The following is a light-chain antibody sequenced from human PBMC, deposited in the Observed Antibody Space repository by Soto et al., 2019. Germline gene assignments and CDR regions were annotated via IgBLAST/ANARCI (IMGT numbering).Light chain of an antibody. CDR2: AAS. V-gene: IGKV1-12*01. Sequence: DIQMTQSPSSVYASVGDRVTITCRASQGINNWLAWYQQKPGKVPKPLIYAASSLQSGVPSRFSGSGSGTDFTLTISSLQPEYFATYYCQQAHSFPRTFGQGNKREIK. J-gene: IGKJ2*01. CDR1: QGINNW. CDR3: QQAHSFPRT.